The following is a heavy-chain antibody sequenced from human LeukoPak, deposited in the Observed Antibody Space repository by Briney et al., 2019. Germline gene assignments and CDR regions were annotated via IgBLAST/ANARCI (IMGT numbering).Heavy chain of an antibody. V-gene: IGHV3-64D*06. CDR2: ISSSGDNT. CDR1: GFSFSSFA. Sequence: GGSLRLSCSASGFSFSSFAMHWVRQAPGKGLEYVSAISSSGDNTYYADSVKGRVTTSRDNSRNTLYLQTSSLRAEDTAVYYCVRRGTGRSGSPSFDYWGQGTLVTVSS. D-gene: IGHD1-26*01. CDR3: VRRGTGRSGSPSFDY. J-gene: IGHJ4*02.